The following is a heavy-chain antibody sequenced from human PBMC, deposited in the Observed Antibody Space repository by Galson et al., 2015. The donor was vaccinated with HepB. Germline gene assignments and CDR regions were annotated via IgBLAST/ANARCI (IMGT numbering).Heavy chain of an antibody. CDR1: RYTFIDYY. D-gene: IGHD2-21*01. J-gene: IGHJ4*02. CDR2: IIPSGGNT. V-gene: IGHV1-46*01. CDR3: IWWGGGNYPDY. Sequence: SVKVSCKASRYTFIDYYMHWVRQAPGQGLEWMGMIIPSGGNTNYAQKFQGRVTMTRDTSTSTVFLELSSLRSEDTAIYYCIWWGGGNYPDYWGQGTLVTVSS.